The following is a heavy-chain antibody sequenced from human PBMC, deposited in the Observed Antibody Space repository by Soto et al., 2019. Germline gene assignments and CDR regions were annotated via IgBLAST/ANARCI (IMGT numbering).Heavy chain of an antibody. CDR3: ATTRGLAVGGSFDN. Sequence: QLQLQESGTSLVKPSETLALTCTVSGCSIRRISSYWGWIRQPPGKGLEWVATFFSGNTYQNPSLKRRVTISVDTSTNQFSLRLNSVAAGDTAVYYGATTRGLAVGGSFDNWGQGTLVTVSS. D-gene: IGHD2-15*01. J-gene: IGHJ5*02. CDR2: FFSGNT. CDR1: GCSIRRISSY. V-gene: IGHV4-39*01.